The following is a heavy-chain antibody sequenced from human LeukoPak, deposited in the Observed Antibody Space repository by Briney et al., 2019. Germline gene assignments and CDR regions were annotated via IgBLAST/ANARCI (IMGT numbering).Heavy chain of an antibody. CDR2: IYYSGCT. V-gene: IGHV4-39*01. CDR3: ARRSSVAAIDY. Sequence: SETLSLTCTVSGGSISSSSYYWGWIRQPPGKGLEWIGSIYYSGCTYYNPSLKSRVTISVDTSKNQFSLKLSSVTAADTAVYYCARRSSVAAIDYWGQGTLVTVSS. CDR1: GGSISSSSYY. J-gene: IGHJ4*02. D-gene: IGHD6-19*01.